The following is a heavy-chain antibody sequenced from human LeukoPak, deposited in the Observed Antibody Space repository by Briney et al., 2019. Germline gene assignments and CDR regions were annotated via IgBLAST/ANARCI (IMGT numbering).Heavy chain of an antibody. CDR3: ATYGEFDY. J-gene: IGHJ4*02. CDR2: ISSSSSTI. D-gene: IGHD3-10*01. Sequence: GGSLRLSCAASGFTFSSYSMNWVRQAPGKGLEWVSYISSSSSTIYYADSVKGRFTISRDNAKNSLYLQMNSLIAEDTAVYYCATYGEFDYWGQGTLVTVSS. CDR1: GFTFSSYS. V-gene: IGHV3-48*01.